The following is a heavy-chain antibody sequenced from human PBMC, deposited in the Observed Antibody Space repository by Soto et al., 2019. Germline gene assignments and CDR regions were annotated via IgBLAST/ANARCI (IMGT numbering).Heavy chain of an antibody. D-gene: IGHD2-15*01. CDR3: ARGWNKLGYGSGGSCAAGRWHEP. V-gene: IGHV4-34*01. J-gene: IGHJ5*02. CDR1: GGSFSGYY. Sequence: SETLSLTCAVYGGSFSGYYWSWIRQPPGKGLEWIGEINHSGSTNYNPSLKSRVTISVDTSKNQFSLKLSSVTAADTAVYYCARGWNKLGYGSGGSCAAGRWHEPWGYGTL. CDR2: INHSGST.